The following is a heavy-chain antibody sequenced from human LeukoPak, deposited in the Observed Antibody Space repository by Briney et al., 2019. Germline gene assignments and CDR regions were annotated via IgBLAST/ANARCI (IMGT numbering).Heavy chain of an antibody. CDR3: ARLAAAGTR. D-gene: IGHD6-13*01. CDR2: IYYSGST. Sequence: PSGTLSLTCTVSGGSISSSSYYWGWIRQPPGKGLEWIGSIYYSGSTYYNPSLKSRVTISVDTSKNQFSLKLSSVTAADTAVYYCARLAAAGTRWGQGTLVTVSS. J-gene: IGHJ4*02. V-gene: IGHV4-39*01. CDR1: GGSISSSSYY.